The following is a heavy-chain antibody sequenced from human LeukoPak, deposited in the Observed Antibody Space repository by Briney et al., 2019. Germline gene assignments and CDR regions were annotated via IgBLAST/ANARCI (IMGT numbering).Heavy chain of an antibody. D-gene: IGHD5-18*01. J-gene: IGHJ3*02. Sequence: SSETLSLTCAVSGASLSGYYWSWIRQSPGKGLEWLGEINHGGFTNYNPSLKSRVTISVDTSRNQIALRLSSLTAADTAVYFCARSHLWPSGTFDIWGQGTVVAVSS. CDR1: GASLSGYY. CDR2: INHGGFT. CDR3: ARSHLWPSGTFDI. V-gene: IGHV4-34*01.